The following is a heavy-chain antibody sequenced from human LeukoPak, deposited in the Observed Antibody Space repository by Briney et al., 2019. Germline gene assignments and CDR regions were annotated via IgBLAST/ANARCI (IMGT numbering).Heavy chain of an antibody. J-gene: IGHJ4*02. CDR1: GFTFSSYA. CDR2: ISGGGGST. V-gene: IGHV3-23*01. CDR3: AKSTAAIVVVPAATN. D-gene: IGHD2-2*01. Sequence: QSGGSLRLSCAASGFTFSSYAMSWARQSPGKGLECGSSISGGGGSTDYAASLKGRSTISRDNSTNTMSMQMNSLRAEDTAVYYCAKSTAAIVVVPAATNWGQGTLVTVSS.